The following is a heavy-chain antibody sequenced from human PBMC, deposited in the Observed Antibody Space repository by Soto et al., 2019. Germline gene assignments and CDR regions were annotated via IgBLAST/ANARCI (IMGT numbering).Heavy chain of an antibody. CDR1: GYTFTSYG. D-gene: IGHD3-3*01. Sequence: GASVKVSCKASGYTFTSYGISWVRQAPGQGLEWMGWISAYNGNTNYAQKLQGRVTMTTDTSTSTAYMELRSLRSDDTAVYYCARAKKDYDFWSGPEAQGWFEPWGQGTLVTVSS. V-gene: IGHV1-18*01. J-gene: IGHJ5*02. CDR3: ARAKKDYDFWSGPEAQGWFEP. CDR2: ISAYNGNT.